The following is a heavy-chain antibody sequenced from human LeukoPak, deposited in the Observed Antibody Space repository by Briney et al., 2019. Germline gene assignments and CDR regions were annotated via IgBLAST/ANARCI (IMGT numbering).Heavy chain of an antibody. J-gene: IGHJ4*02. CDR2: ISFDGSDA. D-gene: IGHD3-10*01. CDR1: GFTFSGFW. Sequence: PGGSLRLSCAASGFTFSGFWMHWVRQAPGKGLVWVSCISFDGSDATYADSVKGRFTISRDNAKNTLHLQMDSLTVEDTAVYYCASTTYYYGSGRSYLDYGGQGTLVTVSS. V-gene: IGHV3-74*01. CDR3: ASTTYYYGSGRSYLDY.